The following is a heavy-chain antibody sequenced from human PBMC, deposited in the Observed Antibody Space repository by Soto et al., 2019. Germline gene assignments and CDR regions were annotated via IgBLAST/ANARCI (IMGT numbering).Heavy chain of an antibody. J-gene: IGHJ5*02. Sequence: QVQLQQWGAGLLKPSETLSLTCAVYGGSFSGYYWSWIRQPPGKGLEWIGEINHSGSTNYNPSLKSRVTISLDTSKNQFSLKLSSVTAADTAVYYCARLSAAKNWFDPWGQGTLVTVSS. CDR2: INHSGST. V-gene: IGHV4-34*01. CDR3: ARLSAAKNWFDP. CDR1: GGSFSGYY. D-gene: IGHD2-15*01.